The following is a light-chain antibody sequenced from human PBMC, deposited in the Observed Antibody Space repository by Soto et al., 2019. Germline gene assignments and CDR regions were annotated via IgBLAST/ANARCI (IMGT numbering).Light chain of an antibody. V-gene: IGKV3-20*01. CDR3: HHYDNSPPFT. CDR1: PSVSSRY. Sequence: EIVLTQSPGTLSLSPGERATLSCRASPSVSSRYLAWYQQTPGRAPRLLIYGASSRATGIPDRFSGSGSGTDFTLTISRLEPEEFAVYYCHHYDNSPPFTFGPGTKVDIK. J-gene: IGKJ3*01. CDR2: GAS.